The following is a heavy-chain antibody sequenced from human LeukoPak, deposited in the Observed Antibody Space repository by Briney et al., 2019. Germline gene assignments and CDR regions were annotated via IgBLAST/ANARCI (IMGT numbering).Heavy chain of an antibody. CDR2: IYYSGST. CDR1: GFTISSYY. Sequence: ETLCLTCTVSGFTISSYYRSWIRQPPGKGLEWIAYIYYSGSTNYNPSLKSRVTISIDTSKNQFSLKLSSVPAADTAVYDCARSTVLHRYGIAVWGQGTTVTVSS. D-gene: IGHD2-15*01. V-gene: IGHV4-59*08. J-gene: IGHJ6*02. CDR3: ARSTVLHRYGIAV.